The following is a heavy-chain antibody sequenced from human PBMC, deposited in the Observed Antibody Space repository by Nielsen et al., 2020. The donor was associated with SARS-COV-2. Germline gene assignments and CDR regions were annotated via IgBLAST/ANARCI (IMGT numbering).Heavy chain of an antibody. CDR1: GGSVSSGSYY. Sequence: SETLSLTCTVSGGSVSSGSYYWSWIRQPPGKGLEWIGNISYSGSTNYNPSLKSRVTISVDTSKNQFSLKVNSVTAADTAVYYCARDRHSSSWFSPYYYYMDVWGKGTTVTVSS. CDR2: ISYSGST. J-gene: IGHJ6*03. CDR3: ARDRHSSSWFSPYYYYMDV. V-gene: IGHV4-61*01. D-gene: IGHD6-13*01.